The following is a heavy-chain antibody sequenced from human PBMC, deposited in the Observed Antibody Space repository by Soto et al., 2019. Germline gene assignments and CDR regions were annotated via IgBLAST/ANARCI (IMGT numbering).Heavy chain of an antibody. V-gene: IGHV3-48*02. CDR2: ISMSGTTV. J-gene: IGHJ5*02. CDR3: ARDAIGDATNWFDP. Sequence: EVRLVESGGGSVQPGGSLRLSCAASGFTFSSYAMNWVRQAPGKGLEWVSYISMSGTTVFYADSVKGRFTISRDNANKWLFLQMKSLRDEDTAMYFCARDAIGDATNWFDPWGQGTLVTVSS. CDR1: GFTFSSYA. D-gene: IGHD3-10*01.